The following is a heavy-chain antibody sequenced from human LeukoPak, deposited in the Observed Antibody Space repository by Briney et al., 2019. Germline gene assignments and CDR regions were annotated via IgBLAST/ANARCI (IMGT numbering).Heavy chain of an antibody. Sequence: GASVKVSCKASGYIFTNYGISWVRQAPGQGLEWMGWISTYNSNTNYAQKLQGRVTMTTDTSTSTAYMELRSLRSEDTAVYYCARDYYGSGSYYNFDYWGQGTLVTVSS. J-gene: IGHJ4*02. CDR3: ARDYYGSGSYYNFDY. D-gene: IGHD3-10*01. V-gene: IGHV1-18*01. CDR1: GYIFTNYG. CDR2: ISTYNSNT.